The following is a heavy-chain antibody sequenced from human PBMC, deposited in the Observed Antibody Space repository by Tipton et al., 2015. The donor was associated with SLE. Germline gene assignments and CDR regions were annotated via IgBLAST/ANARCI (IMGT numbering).Heavy chain of an antibody. CDR2: VFHSGTT. V-gene: IGHV4-38-2*02. CDR3: ARDPLVRSPGAGGFFDL. Sequence: TLSLTCTVSGYSIGSGFYWVWFRQPPRKGLEWLATVFHSGTTYYSPSLRSRISFSIATSKNQFFLKLTSVTAADTAVYYCARDPLVRSPGAGGFFDLWGHGTLVTVSS. J-gene: IGHJ4*01. CDR1: GYSIGSGFY. D-gene: IGHD3-16*02.